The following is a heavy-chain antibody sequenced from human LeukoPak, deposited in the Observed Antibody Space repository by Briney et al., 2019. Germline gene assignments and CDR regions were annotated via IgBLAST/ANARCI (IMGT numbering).Heavy chain of an antibody. V-gene: IGHV3-21*01. J-gene: IGHJ4*02. CDR2: ISSSSSYI. Sequence: PGRSLRLSCAASGFTFSSYSMNWVRQAPGKGLEWVSSISSSSSYIYYADSVKGRFTISRDNAKNSLYLQMNSLRAEDTAVYYCARVALKYCSSTSCYAGDYWGQGTLVTVSS. CDR3: ARVALKYCSSTSCYAGDY. CDR1: GFTFSSYS. D-gene: IGHD2-2*01.